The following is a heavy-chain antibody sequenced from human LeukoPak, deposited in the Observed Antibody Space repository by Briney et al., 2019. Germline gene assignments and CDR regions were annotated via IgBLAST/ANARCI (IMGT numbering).Heavy chain of an antibody. V-gene: IGHV3-23*01. D-gene: IGHD6-19*01. CDR1: GFTFSSYA. CDR2: ISGSGGST. J-gene: IGHJ5*02. Sequence: GGSLRLSCAASGFTFSSYAMSWVRQAPGKGLEWVSAISGSGGSTYYADSVKGRFTISRDNSKSTLYLQMNSLRAEDTAVYYCAKGGSSGWYPNWFDPWGQGTLVTVSS. CDR3: AKGGSSGWYPNWFDP.